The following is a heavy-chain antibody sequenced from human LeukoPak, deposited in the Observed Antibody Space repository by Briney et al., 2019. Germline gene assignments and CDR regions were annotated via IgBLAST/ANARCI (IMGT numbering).Heavy chain of an antibody. Sequence: GGSLRLSCAASGFTFSSYAMSWVRQAPGKGLEWVSGLSASGGLTYYSDSVKGRFTISRYNSKNTLYLQMNSLRADDTAVYYCAKGGSSYSEMDYWGQGTLVTVSS. J-gene: IGHJ4*02. CDR1: GFTFSSYA. CDR2: LSASGGLT. D-gene: IGHD4-11*01. V-gene: IGHV3-23*01. CDR3: AKGGSSYSEMDY.